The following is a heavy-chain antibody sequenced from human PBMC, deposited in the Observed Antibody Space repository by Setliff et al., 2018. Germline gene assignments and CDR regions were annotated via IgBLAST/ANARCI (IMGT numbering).Heavy chain of an antibody. V-gene: IGHV4-59*08. Sequence: PSETLSLTCNVSGGSISSDYWSWIRQPPGKPLEWIGYFYHSASTNYNPSLTGRVTMPADTSKNQLSLKLTSVTAADTAVYYCARHVGRRSRGYNYYYYYMDVWGKGTTVTVSS. CDR3: ARHVGRRSRGYNYYYYYMDV. D-gene: IGHD3-10*01. J-gene: IGHJ6*03. CDR1: GGSISSDY. CDR2: FYHSAST.